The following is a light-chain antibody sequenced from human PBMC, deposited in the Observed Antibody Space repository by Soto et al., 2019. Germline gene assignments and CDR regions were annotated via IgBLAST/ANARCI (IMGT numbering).Light chain of an antibody. J-gene: IGKJ4*01. Sequence: DLVMTQSPDSLAVSLGASSTINCKSSQSVLYSSNNKNYLSWYQQKPGQPPKMLIYWASTRESGVPDRFSGSGSGTDFTLTISSLQAEDVAVYYCQQYYRSPLTFGGGTKVDVK. CDR2: WAS. V-gene: IGKV4-1*01. CDR3: QQYYRSPLT. CDR1: QSVLYSSNNKNY.